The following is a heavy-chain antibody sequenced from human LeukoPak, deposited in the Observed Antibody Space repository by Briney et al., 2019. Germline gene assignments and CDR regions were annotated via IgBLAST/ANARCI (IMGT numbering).Heavy chain of an antibody. V-gene: IGHV3-21*01. J-gene: IGHJ5*02. Sequence: PGGSLRLSCAASGFTFSSYSMNWVRQAPGRGLEWVSSISSSSSYIYYADSVKGRFTISRDNAKNSLYLQMNSLRAEDTAVYYCARDLIAAAGNWFDPWGQGTLVTVPS. D-gene: IGHD6-13*01. CDR2: ISSSSSYI. CDR1: GFTFSSYS. CDR3: ARDLIAAAGNWFDP.